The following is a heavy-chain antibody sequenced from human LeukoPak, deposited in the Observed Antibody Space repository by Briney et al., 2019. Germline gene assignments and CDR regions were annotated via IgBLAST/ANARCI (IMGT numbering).Heavy chain of an antibody. V-gene: IGHV1-2*02. J-gene: IGHJ4*02. Sequence: GASVTVSCKVSGYTSIENYTYWVRQAPGQGLEWMGLINPHTGAANYSQKFQGRVTMTRDTSISTAYMHLTRLKFDDTAVYYCARGKSGYSPWGQGTPVTVSS. CDR3: ARGKSGYSP. CDR2: INPHTGAA. CDR1: GYTSIENY. D-gene: IGHD3-3*01.